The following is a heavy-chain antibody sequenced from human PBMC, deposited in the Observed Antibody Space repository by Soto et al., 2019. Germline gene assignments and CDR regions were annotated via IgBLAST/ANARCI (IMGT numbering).Heavy chain of an antibody. D-gene: IGHD3-22*01. CDR2: INPNSGGT. Sequence: ASVKVSCKASGYTFTGYYMHWVRQAPGQGLEWMGWINPNSGGTNYAQKFQGWVTMTRDTSISTAYMELSRLRSDDTAVYYCATRYYYDSSGYYPPLYGMDVWGQGTSVTVSS. CDR1: GYTFTGYY. V-gene: IGHV1-2*04. CDR3: ATRYYYDSSGYYPPLYGMDV. J-gene: IGHJ6*02.